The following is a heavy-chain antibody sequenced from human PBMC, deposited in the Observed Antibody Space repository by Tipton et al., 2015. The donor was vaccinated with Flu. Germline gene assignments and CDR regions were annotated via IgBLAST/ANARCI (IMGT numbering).Heavy chain of an antibody. CDR1: GGSISSGTYC. CDR2: MCNSGST. CDR3: ASSSPRISGTTGVLDY. D-gene: IGHD1-20*01. Sequence: TLSLTCTVSGGSISSGTYCWNWIRQHPGKGLERIGYMCNSGSTYYNPSLKSRLTLSVDTSKNQFSLKVSSVTAADTAVYYCASSSPRISGTTGVLDYWGQGTLVTVSS. V-gene: IGHV4-31*03. J-gene: IGHJ4*02.